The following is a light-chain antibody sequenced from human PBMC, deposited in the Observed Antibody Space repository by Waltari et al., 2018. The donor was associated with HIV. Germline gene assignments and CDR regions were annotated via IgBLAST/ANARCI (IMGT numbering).Light chain of an antibody. J-gene: IGLJ2*01. V-gene: IGLV1-47*01. CDR3: AVWDDRLSGRL. CDR2: RNN. Sequence: QSVLAQPRSVSGTPGQTVNIPCSGSTPNVRNNYVYWYQQVTGVAPKLLIYRNNQRPSGVPDRFSGSKSGTSASLAISGLRTEDEAEYYCAVWDDRLSGRLFGGGTKVTVL. CDR1: TPNVRNNY.